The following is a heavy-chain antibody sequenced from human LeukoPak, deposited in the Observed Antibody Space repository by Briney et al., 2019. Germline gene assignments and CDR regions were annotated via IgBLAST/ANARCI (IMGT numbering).Heavy chain of an antibody. CDR2: ISGSGGST. CDR3: ARGGLGRFFDY. V-gene: IGHV3-23*01. Sequence: GGSLRLSCAASGFTVSSNYMSWVRQAPGKGLEWVSAISGSGGSTYYADSVKGRFTISRDSSKNTLYLQMNSLRPEDTAVYYCARGGLGRFFDYGGQGTLVTVSS. CDR1: GFTVSSNY. J-gene: IGHJ4*02. D-gene: IGHD3-3*01.